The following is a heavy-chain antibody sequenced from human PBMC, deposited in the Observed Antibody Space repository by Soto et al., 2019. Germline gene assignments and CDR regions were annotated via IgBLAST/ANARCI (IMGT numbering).Heavy chain of an antibody. V-gene: IGHV4-59*06. Sequence: PSETLSLTCTVSGGSISSYYWSWIRQPPGKGLEWIGYIYYSGRTYYNPSLKSRLTISLHSSENQFSVRLTSVTAADTAMYYGGEAPQYYDCGLAPGGQGTLVPVS. CDR1: GGSISSYY. D-gene: IGHD3-16*01. CDR3: GEAPQYYDCGLAP. J-gene: IGHJ5*02. CDR2: IYYSGRT.